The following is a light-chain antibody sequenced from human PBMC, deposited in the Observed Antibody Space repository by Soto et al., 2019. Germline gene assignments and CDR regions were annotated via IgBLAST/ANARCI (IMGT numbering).Light chain of an antibody. CDR3: QXYNSYPWT. V-gene: IGKV1-5*03. J-gene: IGKJ1*01. Sequence: DIPMTQSPSTLSASVGDRITITCRASQSISSWLAWYQQKTGQAPKILIYKESSLESGVPSRFSGSGSGTEFNLTISSLQPDDFVTYYCQXYNSYPWTCGQGTQVEIK. CDR1: QSISSW. CDR2: KES.